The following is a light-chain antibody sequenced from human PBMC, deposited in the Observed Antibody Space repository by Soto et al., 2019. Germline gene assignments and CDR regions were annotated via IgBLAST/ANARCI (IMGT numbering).Light chain of an antibody. CDR1: SSDVGGYNY. V-gene: IGLV2-14*01. Sequence: QSVLTQPASVSGSPGQSITISCTGTSSDVGGYNYVSWYQQHPGKAPKLMIYDVSDRPSVVSNRFSGSKSGNTASLTISGLEAEDEADYYCSSYTSSRTLAVFGGGTKLTVL. CDR2: DVS. CDR3: SSYTSSRTLAV. J-gene: IGLJ2*01.